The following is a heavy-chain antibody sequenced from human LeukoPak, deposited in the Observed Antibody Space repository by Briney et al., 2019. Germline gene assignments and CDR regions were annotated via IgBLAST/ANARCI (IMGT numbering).Heavy chain of an antibody. J-gene: IGHJ4*02. CDR1: GVSLNSSNYY. CDR2: IYFRGST. Sequence: SETLSLTCSVSGVSLNSSNYYWGWIRQPPGKGLEWIGTIYFRGSTYYNPSVKSRVTISVDTSKNQFSLNLNSVTAADTAVYYCASLISVSNLYYFDYWGQGTLVTVSS. D-gene: IGHD3-16*01. V-gene: IGHV4-39*07. CDR3: ASLISVSNLYYFDY.